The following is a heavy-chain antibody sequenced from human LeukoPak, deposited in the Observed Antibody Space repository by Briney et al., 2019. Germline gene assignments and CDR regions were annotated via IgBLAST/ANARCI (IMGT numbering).Heavy chain of an antibody. V-gene: IGHV3-23*01. J-gene: IGHJ4*02. CDR1: GFTFSSYA. D-gene: IGHD6-13*01. CDR2: ISGSGGRT. Sequence: GGSLRLSCAASGFTFSSYAMTWVRQAPGKGLEWVSGISGSGGRTNYPDSVKGRFTISRDNSKNTLYLQMNSLRGEDTAVYYCAKKFPLTAPGADGYYFDYWGQGTLVTVSS. CDR3: AKKFPLTAPGADGYYFDY.